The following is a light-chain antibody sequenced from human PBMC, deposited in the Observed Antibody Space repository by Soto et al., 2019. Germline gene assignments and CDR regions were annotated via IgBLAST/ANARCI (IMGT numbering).Light chain of an antibody. CDR2: GAS. CDR3: QRYNNWPLT. V-gene: IGKV3-15*01. J-gene: IGKJ4*01. Sequence: EVVMTQSPATLSVSPGERVTFSCRASQSVTTNLAWYQHKPGQSPRLLISGASTGASGIPPRFSGSGSGTEFTLTIDRLQSADFAIYYCQRYNNWPLTFGGGTKV. CDR1: QSVTTN.